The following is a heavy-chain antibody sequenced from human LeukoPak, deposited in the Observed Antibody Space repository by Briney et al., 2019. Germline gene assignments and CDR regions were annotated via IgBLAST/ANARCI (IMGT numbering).Heavy chain of an antibody. CDR3: ARGPIGGRSYFDY. Sequence: PSETLSLTCTVSGGSISSYYWSWIRQPPGKGLEWIGYIYYSGGTNYNPSLKSRVTISVDTSKNQFSLKLSSVTAADTAVYYCARGPIGGRSYFDYWGQGTLVTVSS. CDR1: GGSISSYY. D-gene: IGHD3-10*01. V-gene: IGHV4-59*01. CDR2: IYYSGGT. J-gene: IGHJ4*02.